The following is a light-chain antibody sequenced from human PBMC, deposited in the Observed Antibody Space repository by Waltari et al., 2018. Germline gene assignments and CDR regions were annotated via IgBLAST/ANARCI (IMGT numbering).Light chain of an antibody. Sequence: QSALTQPASVPGSPGQSITISRTGTDSDVGSYNFVSWYRQHPGKAPHLIIYEVSERPPGISDRVSGSKSDNTASLTISGLQADDEAVYYCSSYTTSNAPGVFGTGTKVTVL. CDR2: EVS. V-gene: IGLV2-14*01. J-gene: IGLJ1*01. CDR1: DSDVGSYNF. CDR3: SSYTTSNAPGV.